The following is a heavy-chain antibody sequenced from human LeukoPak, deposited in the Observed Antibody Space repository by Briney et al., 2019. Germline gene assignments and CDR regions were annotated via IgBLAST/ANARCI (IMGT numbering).Heavy chain of an antibody. D-gene: IGHD3-10*01. Sequence: SETLSLTCTVSGGSISSYYWSWIRQPPGKGLEWIGYIYTSGSTNYNPSLKNRVTISVDTSKNQFSLKLSSVTAADTAVYYCARHGSGSYYNSYYYYYMDVWGKGTTVTVSS. CDR2: IYTSGST. CDR1: GGSISSYY. CDR3: ARHGSGSYYNSYYYYYMDV. J-gene: IGHJ6*03. V-gene: IGHV4-4*09.